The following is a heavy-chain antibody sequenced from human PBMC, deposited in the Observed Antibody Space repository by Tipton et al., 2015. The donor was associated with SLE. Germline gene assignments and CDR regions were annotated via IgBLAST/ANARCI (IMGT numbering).Heavy chain of an antibody. CDR1: GGSISSSSCY. CDR3: ARDSFTGDFAFDI. CDR2: INHSGST. Sequence: TLSLTCTVSGGSISSSSCYWSWIRQPPGKGLEWIGEINHSGSTNYNPSLKSRVTMSVDTSKNQFSLKLSSVTAADTAVYYCARDSFTGDFAFDIWGQGTMVTVSS. V-gene: IGHV4-39*07. J-gene: IGHJ3*02. D-gene: IGHD3-16*01.